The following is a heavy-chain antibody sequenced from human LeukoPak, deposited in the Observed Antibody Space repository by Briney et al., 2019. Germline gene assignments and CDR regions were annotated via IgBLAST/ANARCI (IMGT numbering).Heavy chain of an antibody. CDR2: IEQDGSDI. D-gene: IGHD1-26*01. V-gene: IGHV3-7*01. J-gene: IGHJ4*02. Sequence: GGSLRLSCAASGFTFSDYWMTWFRQAPGKGPERVASIEQDGSDIQYVDFVKGRFTISRDNGGNSVYLQMNSLRVEDTAVYYCARVTAWGYFDYWGQGTLVSVSS. CDR1: GFTFSDYW. CDR3: ARVTAWGYFDY.